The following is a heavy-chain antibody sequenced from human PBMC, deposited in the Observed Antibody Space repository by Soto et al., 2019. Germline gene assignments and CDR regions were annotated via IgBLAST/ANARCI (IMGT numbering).Heavy chain of an antibody. V-gene: IGHV3-30*09. J-gene: IGHJ6*02. Sequence: GGSLRLSCTASGFPFSSYTMHWLRRAPGTGLEWVGIISFDGSSKYYADWWNGRIVISRDNSKGSLYLQMDTLRPDDTAIYYCARDTVTSLTPYQGFYYYGMDVWGQGTTVTVSS. D-gene: IGHD2-2*01. CDR3: ARDTVTSLTPYQGFYYYGMDV. CDR2: ISFDGSSK. CDR1: GFPFSSYT.